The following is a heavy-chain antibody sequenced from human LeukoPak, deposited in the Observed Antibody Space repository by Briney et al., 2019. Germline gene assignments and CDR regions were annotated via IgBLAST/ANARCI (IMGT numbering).Heavy chain of an antibody. Sequence: PSQTLSLTCTVSGGSISSGDYYWSWIRQPPGKGLEWIGYIYYSGSTYYNPSLKSRVTISVDTSKNQFSLKLSSVTAADTAVYYCTYEPGSGWFDPWGQGTLVTVSS. D-gene: IGHD3-3*01. CDR2: IYYSGST. J-gene: IGHJ5*02. CDR1: GGSISSGDYY. V-gene: IGHV4-30-4*01. CDR3: TYEPGSGWFDP.